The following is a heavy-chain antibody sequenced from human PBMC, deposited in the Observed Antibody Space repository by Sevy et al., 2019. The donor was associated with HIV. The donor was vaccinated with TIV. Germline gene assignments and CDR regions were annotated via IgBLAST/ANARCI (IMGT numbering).Heavy chain of an antibody. CDR3: ARGDPELFYGMDV. CDR1: GDSISGYY. V-gene: IGHV4-59*01. Sequence: SETLSLTCTVSGDSISGYYWNWIRQPPGKGLEWIGYIFYSRSTTYNPSLKSRFTISKDTSKNQFSLKLTAVTAADTAVYYCARGDPELFYGMDVWGEGTTVTVS. J-gene: IGHJ6*02. D-gene: IGHD1-7*01. CDR2: IFYSRST.